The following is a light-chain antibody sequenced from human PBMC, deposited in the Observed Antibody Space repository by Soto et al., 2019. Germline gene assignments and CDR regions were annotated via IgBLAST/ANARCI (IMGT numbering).Light chain of an antibody. CDR3: QQYHSSPRT. J-gene: IGKJ1*01. CDR1: QRLTRRY. V-gene: IGKV3-20*01. Sequence: EIMLTQSSVTLSFSPGGRATLSCTDSQRLTRRYLAWYRRKPGQAPRLLIYGTSSRATGISDRFSGSGSGTGFTLTISRLEPEDFEVYYCQQYHSSPRTFVQGTKV. CDR2: GTS.